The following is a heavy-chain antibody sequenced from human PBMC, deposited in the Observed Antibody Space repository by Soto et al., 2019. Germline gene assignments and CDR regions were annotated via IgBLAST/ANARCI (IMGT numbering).Heavy chain of an antibody. J-gene: IGHJ4*03. V-gene: IGHV4-31*03. Sequence: QVQLQESGPGLVKPSQTLSLTCSVSGDSIRGGGHYWNWIRQFPGKGLEWIGYVYHSGSTHYNPSLRGRHTRSIDTSKNQFSLRLISVTAADTALYYCARDTVLAPTVWGYWGHGTQVTVSS. D-gene: IGHD7-27*01. CDR2: VYHSGST. CDR3: ARDTVLAPTVWGY. CDR1: GDSIRGGGHY.